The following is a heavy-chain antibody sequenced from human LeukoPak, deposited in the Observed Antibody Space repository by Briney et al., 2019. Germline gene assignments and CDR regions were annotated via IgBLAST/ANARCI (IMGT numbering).Heavy chain of an antibody. CDR3: ARVEGYYDYVWGSYRPTNTFDY. J-gene: IGHJ4*02. CDR1: GYSISSGYY. Sequence: SETLSLTCAVSGYSISSGYYWGWIRQPPGKGLEWIGRIYHSGSTYYNPSLKSRVTISVDTSKNQFSLKLSSVTAADTAVYYCARVEGYYDYVWGSYRPTNTFDYWGQGTLVTVSS. CDR2: IYHSGST. V-gene: IGHV4-38-2*01. D-gene: IGHD3-16*02.